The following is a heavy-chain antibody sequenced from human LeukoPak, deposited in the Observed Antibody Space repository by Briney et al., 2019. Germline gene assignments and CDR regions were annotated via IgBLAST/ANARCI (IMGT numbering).Heavy chain of an antibody. J-gene: IGHJ4*02. CDR2: INHSGST. V-gene: IGHV4-34*01. CDR3: ARGGGSYLRTFDY. CDR1: GGSFSGYY. D-gene: IGHD1-26*01. Sequence: SETLSLTCAVYGGSFSGYYWSWIRQPPGKGLEWIGEINHSGSTNYNPSLKSRVTISVDTSKNQLSLKLSSVTAADTAVYYCARGGGSYLRTFDYWGQGTLVTVSS.